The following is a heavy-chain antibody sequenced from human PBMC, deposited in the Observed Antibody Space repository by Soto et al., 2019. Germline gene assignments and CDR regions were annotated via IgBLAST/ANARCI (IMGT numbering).Heavy chain of an antibody. CDR1: GFTFFTAW. D-gene: IGHD3-3*01. V-gene: IGHV3-15*01. CDR3: TTDLSISIFGVVTDLGY. Sequence: DVQLVESGGGLVQPGGSLRLSCATSGFTFFTAWRSWVRQAPGKGLEWVGRIKSRTDGGTADYAAPTKGRFTISRDDSKKALYLQMDSLRTEDTAVYYCTTDLSISIFGVVTDLGYWGQGTLVSVSS. CDR2: IKSRTDGGTA. J-gene: IGHJ4*02.